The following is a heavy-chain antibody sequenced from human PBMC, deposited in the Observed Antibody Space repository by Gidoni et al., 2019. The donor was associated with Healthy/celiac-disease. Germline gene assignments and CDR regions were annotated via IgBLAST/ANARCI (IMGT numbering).Heavy chain of an antibody. CDR1: GFNVSDYY. Sequence: QVQLVESGGGLVKPGGARRLSCAASGFNVSDYYLRWIRQAPGKGLEWVSYISISSSYTNYADSVKGRFTISRDNAKNSLYLQMNSLRAEDTAVYYCARVDYGSGSSPDYWGQGTLVTVSS. D-gene: IGHD3-10*01. CDR3: ARVDYGSGSSPDY. CDR2: ISISSSYT. J-gene: IGHJ4*02. V-gene: IGHV3-11*05.